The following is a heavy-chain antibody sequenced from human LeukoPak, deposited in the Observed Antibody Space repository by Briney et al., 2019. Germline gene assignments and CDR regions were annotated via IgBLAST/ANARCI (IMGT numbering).Heavy chain of an antibody. J-gene: IGHJ4*02. CDR2: ISGSGGST. Sequence: PGGSLRLSCAASGFTFSSYAMSWVRQAPGKGLEWVSAISGSGGSTYYADSVKGRFTISRDNSKNTLYLQMNSLRAEDTAVYYCAKDIAEDYDSSGPIDYWGQGTLVTVSS. CDR3: AKDIAEDYDSSGPIDY. CDR1: GFTFSSYA. D-gene: IGHD3-22*01. V-gene: IGHV3-23*01.